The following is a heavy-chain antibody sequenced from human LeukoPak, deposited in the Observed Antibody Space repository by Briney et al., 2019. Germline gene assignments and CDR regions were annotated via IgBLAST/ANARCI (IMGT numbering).Heavy chain of an antibody. CDR1: GYTFTSYD. V-gene: IGHV1-8*01. CDR3: ATASTVTTERGSVVRAFDI. Sequence: ASVKVSCKASGYTFTSYDINWVRQATGQGLEWMGWMNPNSGNTGYAQKFQGRVTMTRSTSIRTAYVELSSLRSEDTAVYYCATASTVTTERGSVVRAFDIWGQGTMVTVSS. D-gene: IGHD4-17*01. CDR2: MNPNSGNT. J-gene: IGHJ3*02.